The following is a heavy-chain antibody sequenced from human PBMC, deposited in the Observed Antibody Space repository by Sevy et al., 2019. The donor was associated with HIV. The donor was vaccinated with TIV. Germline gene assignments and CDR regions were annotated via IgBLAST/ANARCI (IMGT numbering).Heavy chain of an antibody. D-gene: IGHD2-8*01. J-gene: IGHJ4*02. CDR1: GFTFSKYS. V-gene: IGHV3-23*01. CDR2: LAFGCGEI. CDR3: AREGCTKPHDY. Sequence: LSLTCAASGFTFSKYSMSWVRQPPGKGLEWVSTLAFGCGEINYADSVKGRFTISRDNSKSSVYLQMNNLRPEDTAVYYCAREGCTKPHDYWGQGTLVTVSS.